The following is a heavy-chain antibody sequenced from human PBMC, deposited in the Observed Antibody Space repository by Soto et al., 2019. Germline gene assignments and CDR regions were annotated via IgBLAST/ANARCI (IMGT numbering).Heavy chain of an antibody. V-gene: IGHV3-73*01. CDR3: TRHLMDV. J-gene: IGHJ6*02. CDR2: IRSKANNYAA. Sequence: EVQLEESGGGLVQPGGSLKLSCAASGFTFSDSALHWVRQSSGKGLEWVGRIRSKANNYAAAYAASVKGRFTISRDDSKDTAYLQMNSLKTEETAVYYCTRHLMDVWGQGTTVTVSS. CDR1: GFTFSDSA.